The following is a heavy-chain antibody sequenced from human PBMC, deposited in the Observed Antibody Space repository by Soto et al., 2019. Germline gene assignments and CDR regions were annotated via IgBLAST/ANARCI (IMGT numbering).Heavy chain of an antibody. CDR3: ARVPRDDLRVYRWFDP. D-gene: IGHD3-3*01. J-gene: IGHJ5*02. CDR2: IHYTGST. V-gene: IGHV4-61*01. CDR1: GDAVNRRSYA. Sequence: SETQSLTYTVSGDAVNRRSYAWRCLRPAPGRGLEWMGYIHYTGSTKYNPSLKSRVTISVDTSKNQFSLKLSSVTAADTAVYYCARVPRDDLRVYRWFDPWGQGTQVTVS.